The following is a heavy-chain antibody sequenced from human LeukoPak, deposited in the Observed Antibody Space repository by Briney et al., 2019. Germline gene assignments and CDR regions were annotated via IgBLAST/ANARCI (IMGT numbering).Heavy chain of an antibody. V-gene: IGHV4-59*01. CDR1: GGSISTYY. CDR3: ARAFVVDGSEKPEIHFDY. J-gene: IGHJ4*02. D-gene: IGHD3-22*01. CDR2: IYYSGST. Sequence: SETLSLTCTVSGGSISTYYWSWIRQPPGKGLERIGYIYYSGSTKYNPSLKSRVTISVDTSKNQFSLKLSSVTAADTAVYYCARAFVVDGSEKPEIHFDYWGQGTLVTVSS.